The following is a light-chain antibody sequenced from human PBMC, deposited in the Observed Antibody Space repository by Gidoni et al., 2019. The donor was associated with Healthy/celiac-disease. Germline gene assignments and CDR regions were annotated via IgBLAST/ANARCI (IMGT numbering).Light chain of an antibody. CDR3: QQYYSYPSLT. Sequence: AIRMTQSPSSFSASTGDRVTITCRASQSISSYLAWYQQKPGKAPKLLIYAAATLQSGVPSRCSGSGSGTDFTLTISCLQSEDFATYYCQQYYSYPSLTFGGGTKVEIK. CDR1: QSISSY. J-gene: IGKJ4*01. V-gene: IGKV1-8*01. CDR2: AAA.